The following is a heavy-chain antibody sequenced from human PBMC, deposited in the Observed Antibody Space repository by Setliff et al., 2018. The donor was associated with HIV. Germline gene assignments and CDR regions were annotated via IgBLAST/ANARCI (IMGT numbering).Heavy chain of an antibody. J-gene: IGHJ6*03. CDR3: ARLIAAAGANHYYYHMDV. CDR2: IYTTGST. D-gene: IGHD6-13*01. CDR1: SYSISSGYY. Sequence: PSETLSLTCAVSSYSISSGYYWGWIRRPAGKGLEWIGRIYTTGSTNYNPSLKSRVTMSVDTSKNQFSLKLSSVTAADTAVYFCARLIAAAGANHYYYHMDVWGKGTTVTVSS. V-gene: IGHV4-4*07.